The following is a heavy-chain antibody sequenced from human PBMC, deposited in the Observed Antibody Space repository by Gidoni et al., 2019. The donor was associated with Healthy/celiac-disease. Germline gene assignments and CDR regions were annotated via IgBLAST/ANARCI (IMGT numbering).Heavy chain of an antibody. V-gene: IGHV5-10-1*01. CDR3: ARGRRDFDY. CDR1: GYSFTSYW. D-gene: IGHD3-10*01. CDR2: IDPSDSYT. Sequence: EVQLVQAGAEVKKPGESLRISGKGSGYSFTSYWISWVRQTPGKGLAWMGRIDPSDSYTTYRPSFQGHVTISADKSISTAYLQWSSLKASDTAMYYCARGRRDFDYWGQGTLVTVSS. J-gene: IGHJ4*02.